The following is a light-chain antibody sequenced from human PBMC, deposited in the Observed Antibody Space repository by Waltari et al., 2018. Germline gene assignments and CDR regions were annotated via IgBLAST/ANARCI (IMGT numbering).Light chain of an antibody. J-gene: IGKJ1*01. Sequence: ELVLTQSPGTLSLSLGERATVPSRASQSVSRALAWYQQKPGQAPTLLISGASTRATGIPDRFSGSGSGTDFSLTISRLEPDDFAVYYCQHYLRLPVTFGQGTTVEI. CDR2: GAS. CDR3: QHYLRLPVT. CDR1: QSVSRA. V-gene: IGKV3-20*01.